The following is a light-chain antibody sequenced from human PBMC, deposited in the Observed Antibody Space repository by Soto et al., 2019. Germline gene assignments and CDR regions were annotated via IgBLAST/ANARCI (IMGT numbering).Light chain of an antibody. CDR2: EVS. CDR1: SSDVGAYNY. V-gene: IGLV2-8*01. CDR3: SSYAGSNNYV. J-gene: IGLJ6*01. Sequence: QSALTQPPSASGSPGQSVTISCTGTSSDVGAYNYVSWYQQHPGKGPKLMIYEVSKRPSGVPDRFSGSKSGNTASLTVSGLQAEDETDYYCSSYAGSNNYVFGTGTQLTVL.